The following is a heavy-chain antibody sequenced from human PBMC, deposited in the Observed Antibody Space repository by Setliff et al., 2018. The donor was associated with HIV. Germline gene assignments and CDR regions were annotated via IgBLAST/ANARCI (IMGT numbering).Heavy chain of an antibody. Sequence: GGSLRLSCAASGFTFSSYAMSWVRQAPGKGLEWVSAISGSGGSTYYADSVKGRFTISRDNSKNTLYLQMNSLRAEDTAVYYCAKEDSPRQWLVAHYYNPSLKRRVTISLGTSRWQFSLTLNSVSAADTAVYFCAREAMYYYDTSGHPQGFDYWGQGTLVTVSS. V-gene: IGHV3-23*01. CDR1: GFTFSSYA. CDR3: AKEDSPRQWLVAHYYNPSLKRRVTISLGTSRWQFSLTLNSVSAADTAVYFCAREAMYYYDTSGHPQGFDY. CDR2: ISGSGGST. D-gene: IGHD6-19*01. J-gene: IGHJ4*02.